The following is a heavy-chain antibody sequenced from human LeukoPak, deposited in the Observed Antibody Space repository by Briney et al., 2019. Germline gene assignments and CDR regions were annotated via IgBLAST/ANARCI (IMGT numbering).Heavy chain of an antibody. J-gene: IGHJ5*02. CDR3: ASLDTAKQPLANH. D-gene: IGHD5-18*01. V-gene: IGHV3-7*03. CDR1: GLTVSNHW. Sequence: GGSLRLSCVASGLTVSNHWMSWVRQAPGKGLEWVANIREERGQEYYVDSVKGRFTISKNSAKNSLYLQMNTLRVKDTAMYYCASLDTAKQPLANHWGQGTLVTVSS. CDR2: IREERGQE.